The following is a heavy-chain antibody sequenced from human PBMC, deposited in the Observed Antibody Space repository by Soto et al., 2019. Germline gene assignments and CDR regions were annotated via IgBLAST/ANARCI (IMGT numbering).Heavy chain of an antibody. Sequence: QVQLVESGGGVVQPGRSLRLSCAASGFTFSSYGMHWVRQAPGKGLEWVAVISYDGSNKYYADSVKGRFTISRDNSKNTLYLQMNSLRAEDTAVYYCAKTSVSRYYYDPRGFFDIWGQGTMVTVSS. CDR3: AKTSVSRYYYDPRGFFDI. CDR2: ISYDGSNK. D-gene: IGHD3-22*01. J-gene: IGHJ3*02. CDR1: GFTFSSYG. V-gene: IGHV3-30*18.